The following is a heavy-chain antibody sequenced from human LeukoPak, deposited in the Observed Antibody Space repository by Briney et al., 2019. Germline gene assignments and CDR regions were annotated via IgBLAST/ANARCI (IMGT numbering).Heavy chain of an antibody. D-gene: IGHD2-2*01. CDR3: ARDYCTTTSCYGTSGY. V-gene: IGHV3-74*01. CDR1: GFTFSSYW. CDR2: IGSDETTT. Sequence: GGTLRLSCAASGFTFSSYWMHWVRQAAGTGLMGFTHIGSDETTTSYADSVKGRFTISRDNAKNTLYLQMNSLRAEDTAVYYCARDYCTTTSCYGTSGYWGQGTLVTVSS. J-gene: IGHJ4*02.